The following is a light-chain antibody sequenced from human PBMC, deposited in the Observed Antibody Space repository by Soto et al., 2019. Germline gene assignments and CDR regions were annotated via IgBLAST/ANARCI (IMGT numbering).Light chain of an antibody. CDR2: DVS. J-gene: IGLJ3*02. Sequence: QSALTQPRSVSGSPGQSVTISCTGTSSDVGGYNYVSWYQQHPGKAPKLIIYDVSKRPSGVPDRFSGSKSGNTASLTISGLQAEDGAYYYCCSSAGTYTSVFGGGTKLTVL. V-gene: IGLV2-11*01. CDR3: CSSAGTYTSV. CDR1: SSDVGGYNY.